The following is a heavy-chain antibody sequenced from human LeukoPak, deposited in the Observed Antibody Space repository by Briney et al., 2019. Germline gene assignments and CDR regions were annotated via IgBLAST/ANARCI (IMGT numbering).Heavy chain of an antibody. CDR1: GFTFSSYA. V-gene: IGHV3-30*04. D-gene: IGHD3-22*01. CDR2: ISYDGSNK. CDR3: ARDLLHYYDSSGYPTGIGAFDI. Sequence: PGGSLRLSCAASGFTFSSYAMHWVRQAPGKGLEWVAVISYDGSNKYYADSVKGRFTISRDNSKNTLYLQMNSLRAEDTAVYYCARDLLHYYDSSGYPTGIGAFDIWGQGTMVTVSS. J-gene: IGHJ3*02.